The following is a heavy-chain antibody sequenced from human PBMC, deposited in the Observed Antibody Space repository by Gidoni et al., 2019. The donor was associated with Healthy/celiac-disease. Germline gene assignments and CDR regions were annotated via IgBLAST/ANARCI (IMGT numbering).Heavy chain of an antibody. CDR3: ARTPQNDDYDSSGPRDYFDY. D-gene: IGHD3-22*01. Sequence: QVTLKESGPALVNPTQTLTLTCTFSGFPLSTSRLRVCWIRQPPGKALAWLARIDWDDDKFYSTSLKTRLNISKDTSKNQVVLTMTNMDPVDTATYYCARTPQNDDYDSSGPRDYFDYWGQGTLVTVSS. V-gene: IGHV2-70*04. J-gene: IGHJ4*02. CDR2: IDWDDDK. CDR1: GFPLSTSRLR.